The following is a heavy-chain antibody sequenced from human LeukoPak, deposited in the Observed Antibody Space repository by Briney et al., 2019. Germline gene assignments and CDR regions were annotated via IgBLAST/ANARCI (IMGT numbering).Heavy chain of an antibody. D-gene: IGHD6-19*01. CDR3: AKDARRTNGWYFFDY. CDR1: GFAFSSLA. J-gene: IGHJ4*02. CDR2: ISDSGSLT. V-gene: IGHV3-23*01. Sequence: GSLRLSCAASGFAFSSLAMGWVRQAPGQRLEWVSVISDSGSLTYYADSVKGRFTISRDNSKNTLFLQMNSLRAEDTAVYYCAKDARRTNGWYFFDYWGQGTLVTVSS.